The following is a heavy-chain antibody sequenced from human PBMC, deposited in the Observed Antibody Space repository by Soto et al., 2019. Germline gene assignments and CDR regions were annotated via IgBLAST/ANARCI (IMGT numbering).Heavy chain of an antibody. Sequence: GGSLRLSCAASGFIFSSHWMHWVRQGSGKGLAWVARINGDGGSTHYADSVKGRFTISRDNSKNTLYLQMNSLRAEDTAVYYCARDGGQQLVQEDAFDIWGQGTMVTVS. CDR2: INGDGGST. J-gene: IGHJ3*02. D-gene: IGHD6-13*01. CDR1: GFIFSSHW. V-gene: IGHV3-74*01. CDR3: ARDGGQQLVQEDAFDI.